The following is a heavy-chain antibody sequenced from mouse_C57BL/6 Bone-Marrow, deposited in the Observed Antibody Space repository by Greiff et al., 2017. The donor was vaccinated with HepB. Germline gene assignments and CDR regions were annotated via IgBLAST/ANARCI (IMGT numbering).Heavy chain of an antibody. J-gene: IGHJ3*01. D-gene: IGHD2-1*01. CDR1: GISITTGNYR. CDR2: IYYSGTI. CDR3: ARDEGYGNYWFAY. Sequence: DVKLQESGPGLVKPSQTVFLTCTVPGISITTGNYRWSWIRQFPGNKLEWIGYIYYSGTITYNPSLTSRTTITRDTPKNQFFLEMNSLTAEDTATYYCARDEGYGNYWFAYWGQGTLVTVSA. V-gene: IGHV3-5*01.